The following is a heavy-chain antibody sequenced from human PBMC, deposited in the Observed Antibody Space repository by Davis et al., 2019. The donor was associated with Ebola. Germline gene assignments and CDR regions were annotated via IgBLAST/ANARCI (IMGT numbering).Heavy chain of an antibody. Sequence: GESLKISCAASGFTFSSYGMNWVRQAPGKGLEWVSYISSSSSTIYYADSVKGRFTISRDNSKKTLYLQMNSLRAEDTAVYYCAKSGLSFGVVKYHYGMDVWGKGTTVTVSS. CDR1: GFTFSSYG. V-gene: IGHV3-48*01. CDR2: ISSSSSTI. J-gene: IGHJ6*04. D-gene: IGHD3-3*01. CDR3: AKSGLSFGVVKYHYGMDV.